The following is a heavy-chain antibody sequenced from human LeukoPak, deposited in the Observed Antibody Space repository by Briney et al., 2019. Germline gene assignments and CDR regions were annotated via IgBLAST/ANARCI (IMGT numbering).Heavy chain of an antibody. Sequence: GGSLRLSGAASGFTFSGYSMNWVRQAPGKGLEWVSYISKSSSTIYYADSVKGRFTISRDNAKNSLYLQMNSLRAGDTAVYYCARSYDGFTLDYWGQGTLVTVSS. J-gene: IGHJ4*02. D-gene: IGHD3-3*01. V-gene: IGHV3-48*01. CDR2: ISKSSSTI. CDR1: GFTFSGYS. CDR3: ARSYDGFTLDY.